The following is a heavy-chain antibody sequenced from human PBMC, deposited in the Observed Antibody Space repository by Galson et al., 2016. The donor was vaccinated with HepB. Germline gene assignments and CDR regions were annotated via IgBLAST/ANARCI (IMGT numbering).Heavy chain of an antibody. CDR2: ITWNSGSK. CDR1: GFTFENYA. Sequence: CAASGFTFENYAMHWVRQVPGKGLEWVSSITWNSGSKGYADSVKGRFTISRDNAKNSLYLQMNSLRPEDTALYYCAKGFYGDFPSWFDPWGQGTLVTVSS. D-gene: IGHD4-17*01. V-gene: IGHV3-9*01. J-gene: IGHJ5*02. CDR3: AKGFYGDFPSWFDP.